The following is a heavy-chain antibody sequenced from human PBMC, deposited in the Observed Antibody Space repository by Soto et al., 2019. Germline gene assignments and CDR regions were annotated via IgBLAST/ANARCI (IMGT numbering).Heavy chain of an antibody. CDR3: ASDPNYYDSSGYFGY. V-gene: IGHV4-34*01. CDR1: GGSFSGYY. J-gene: IGHJ4*02. D-gene: IGHD3-22*01. Sequence: PSETLSLTCAVYGGSFSGYYWSWIRQPPGKGLEWIGEINHSGSTNYNPSLKSRVTISVDTSKNQFSLKLSSVTAADTAVYYCASDPNYYDSSGYFGYWGQGTLVTVSS. CDR2: INHSGST.